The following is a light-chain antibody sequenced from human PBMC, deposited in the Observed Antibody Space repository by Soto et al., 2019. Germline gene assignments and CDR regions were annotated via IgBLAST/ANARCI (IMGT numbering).Light chain of an antibody. CDR3: QQANSFPWT. Sequence: DIQMTQSPSSVSASVGDRVTMTCRASQDISSWLAWYQQKPGKAPKLLIYAASSLQSGVPSRFSGSGSGTDFSLTISSLQPEDCATYYCQQANSFPWTFGQGTKVEIK. J-gene: IGKJ1*01. V-gene: IGKV1D-12*01. CDR1: QDISSW. CDR2: AAS.